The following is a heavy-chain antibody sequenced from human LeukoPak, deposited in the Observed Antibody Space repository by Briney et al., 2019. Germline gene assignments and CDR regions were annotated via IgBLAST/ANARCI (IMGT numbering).Heavy chain of an antibody. Sequence: AGGSLRLSCAASGFTFSSYAMHWVRQAPGKGLGWVAVISYDGSNKYYADSVRGRFTISRDNSKNTLYLQMNSLRAEDTAVYYCAGDGYRYYDSSGYMGFDYWGQGTLVTVSS. CDR2: ISYDGSNK. CDR1: GFTFSSYA. V-gene: IGHV3-30-3*01. D-gene: IGHD3-22*01. J-gene: IGHJ4*02. CDR3: AGDGYRYYDSSGYMGFDY.